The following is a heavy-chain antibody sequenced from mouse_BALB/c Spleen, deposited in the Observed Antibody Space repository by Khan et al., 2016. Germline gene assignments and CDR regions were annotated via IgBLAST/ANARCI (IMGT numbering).Heavy chain of an antibody. Sequence: QVQLQQSAAELARPGASVKMSCKASGYTFTSYTMHWVKQRPGQGLEWIGYINPSSGYTEYNQKFKDKTTLTADKSSSTVYMQLSSLTSEDSAVYDYARSREVGRYYAMDYWGQGTSVTVSS. CDR3: ARSREVGRYYAMDY. CDR1: GYTFTSYT. V-gene: IGHV1-4*02. D-gene: IGHD2-14*01. J-gene: IGHJ4*01. CDR2: INPSSGYT.